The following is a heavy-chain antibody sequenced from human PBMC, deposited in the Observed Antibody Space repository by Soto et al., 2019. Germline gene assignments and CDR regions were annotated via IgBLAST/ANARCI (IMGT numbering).Heavy chain of an antibody. Sequence: SETLSLTSALYCGSFIGYYWSWIRQPPGKGLEWIGEINHSGSTNYNPSLKSRVTISVDTSKNQFSLKLSSVTAADTAVYYCARERGSGYCSSTSCYRGYYYYYGMDVWGQGTTVTVSS. CDR1: CGSFIGYY. D-gene: IGHD2-2*01. CDR3: ARERGSGYCSSTSCYRGYYYYYGMDV. J-gene: IGHJ6*02. CDR2: INHSGST. V-gene: IGHV4-34*01.